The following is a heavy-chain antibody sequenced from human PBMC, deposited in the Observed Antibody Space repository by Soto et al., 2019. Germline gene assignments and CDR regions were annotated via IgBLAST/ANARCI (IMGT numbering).Heavy chain of an antibody. D-gene: IGHD3-10*01. CDR1: GGTFSSYA. CDR2: IIPIFGTA. V-gene: IGHV1-69*12. J-gene: IGHJ2*01. Sequence: QVQLVQSGAEVKKPGSSVKVSCKASGGTFSSYAISWVRQAPGQGLEWMGGIIPIFGTANYAQKFQGRVTITADESTSKAYMELSSLGSEDTAVYYCAGGSGLGAAYWYFDLWGRGTLVTVSS. CDR3: AGGSGLGAAYWYFDL.